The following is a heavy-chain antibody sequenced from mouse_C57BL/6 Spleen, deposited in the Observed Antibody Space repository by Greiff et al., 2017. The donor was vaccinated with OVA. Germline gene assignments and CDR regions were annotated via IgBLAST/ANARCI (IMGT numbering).Heavy chain of an antibody. CDR3: AREGAAAQASFAY. Sequence: QVQLQQSGAELVRPGTSVKVSCKASGYAFTNYLIEWVKQRPGQGLEWIGVINPGSGGTNYNEKFKGKATLTADKSSSTAYMQLSSLTSEDSAVYFCAREGAAAQASFAYWGQGTLVTVSA. CDR2: INPGSGGT. V-gene: IGHV1-54*01. J-gene: IGHJ3*01. CDR1: GYAFTNYL. D-gene: IGHD3-2*02.